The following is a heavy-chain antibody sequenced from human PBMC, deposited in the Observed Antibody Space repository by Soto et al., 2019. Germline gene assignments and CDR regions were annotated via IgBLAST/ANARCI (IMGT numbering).Heavy chain of an antibody. CDR2: IYWDDDK. J-gene: IGHJ5*02. CDR3: VHSPSSGYNDIRWFDP. Sequence: QITLKESGPMLVKPTQTLTLTCTFSGFSLSTSGVGVGWIRQPPGKALEWLALIYWDDDKRYSPSLKSRLTLTEDTSTNQVVLTMTNMDPVDTATYYCVHSPSSGYNDIRWFDPWGQGALVTVSS. D-gene: IGHD3-22*01. V-gene: IGHV2-5*02. CDR1: GFSLSTSGVG.